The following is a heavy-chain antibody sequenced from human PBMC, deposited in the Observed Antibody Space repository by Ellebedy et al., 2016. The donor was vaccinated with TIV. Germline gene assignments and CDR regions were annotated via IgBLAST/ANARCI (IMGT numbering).Heavy chain of an antibody. V-gene: IGHV3-23*01. CDR3: ARVIGPAGLDV. Sequence: GGSLRLXXAASGFTFSSFDMSWVRQAPGKGLEWVSTISIRGSTYYADSVKGRFTVSRDNSKNTLYLQMNSLRAEDTAEYYCARVIGPAGLDVWGLGTMVTVSS. CDR1: GFTFSSFD. D-gene: IGHD3-22*01. J-gene: IGHJ6*02. CDR2: ISIRGST.